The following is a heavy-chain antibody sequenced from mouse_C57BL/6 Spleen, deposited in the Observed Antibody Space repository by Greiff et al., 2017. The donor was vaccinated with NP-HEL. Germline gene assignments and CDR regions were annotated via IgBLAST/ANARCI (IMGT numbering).Heavy chain of an antibody. Sequence: VKVVESGPELVKPGASVKLSCKASGYTFTSYDINWVKQRPGQGLEWIGWIYPRDGSTKYNEKFKGKATLTVDTSSSTAYMELHSLTSEDSAVYFCARFYYGYHWYFDVWGTGTTVTVSS. J-gene: IGHJ1*03. CDR1: GYTFTSYD. CDR2: IYPRDGST. CDR3: ARFYYGYHWYFDV. D-gene: IGHD2-2*01. V-gene: IGHV1-85*01.